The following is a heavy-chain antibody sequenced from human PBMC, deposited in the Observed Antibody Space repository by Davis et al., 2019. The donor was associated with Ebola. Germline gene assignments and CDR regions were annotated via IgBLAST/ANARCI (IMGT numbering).Heavy chain of an antibody. CDR3: ARVGGDFWSQHNYYYYGMDV. CDR1: GYTFTGYY. CDR2: ISAYNGNT. Sequence: ASVKVSCKASGYTFTGYYMHWVRQAPGQGLEWMGWISAYNGNTNYAQKLQGRVTSTTDTSTSTAYMELRSLRSDDTAVYYCARVGGDFWSQHNYYYYGMDVWGQGTTVTVSS. V-gene: IGHV1-18*04. D-gene: IGHD3-3*01. J-gene: IGHJ6*02.